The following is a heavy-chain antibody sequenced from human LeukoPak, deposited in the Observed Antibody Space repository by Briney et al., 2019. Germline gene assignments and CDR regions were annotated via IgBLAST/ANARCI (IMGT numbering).Heavy chain of an antibody. CDR3: ATYGDPDVFDI. Sequence: SETLSLTCTVSGGSISSDDYYWRWIRQPPGKGLEWIGYIYYSGSTYYNPSLKSRVTILVDTSKNQFSLKLSSVTAADTAVYYCATYGDPDVFDIWGQGTMVTVSS. J-gene: IGHJ3*02. CDR1: GGSISSDDYY. D-gene: IGHD4-17*01. V-gene: IGHV4-30-4*01. CDR2: IYYSGST.